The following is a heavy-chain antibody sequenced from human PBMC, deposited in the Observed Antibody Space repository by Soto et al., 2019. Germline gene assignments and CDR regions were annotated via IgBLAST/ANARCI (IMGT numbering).Heavy chain of an antibody. CDR2: TYYRSRFFS. Sequence: PSQALSLPCAISGASVSSYSAAWNWIRQSPSGGLEWLGRTYYRSRFFSDYAESVKSRIIINPDTSKNQFSLQLKSVTPEDTAVYYGVRDLYSSSGGFDLWGQGNPVTVVS. V-gene: IGHV6-1*01. CDR3: VRDLYSSSGGFDL. CDR1: GASVSSYSAA. J-gene: IGHJ5*02. D-gene: IGHD3-10*01.